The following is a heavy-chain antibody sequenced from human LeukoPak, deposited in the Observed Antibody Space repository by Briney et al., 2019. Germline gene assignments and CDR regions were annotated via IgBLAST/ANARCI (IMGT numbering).Heavy chain of an antibody. CDR1: GYTFTSYG. CDR3: ARDMSIAAAGTFGY. Sequence: ASVKVSCKASGYTFTSYGIGWVRQAPGQGLEWMGWISAYNGNTNYAQKLQGRVTMTTDTSTSTAYMELRSLRSDDTAVYYCARDMSIAAAGTFGYWGQGTLVTVSS. D-gene: IGHD6-13*01. CDR2: ISAYNGNT. V-gene: IGHV1-18*01. J-gene: IGHJ4*02.